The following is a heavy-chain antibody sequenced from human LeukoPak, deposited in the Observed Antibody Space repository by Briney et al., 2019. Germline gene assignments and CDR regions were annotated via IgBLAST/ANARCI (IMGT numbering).Heavy chain of an antibody. CDR1: GFTFSTYA. D-gene: IGHD2-21*02. CDR3: ARRAYCGGDCSTEFDY. Sequence: GGSLRLSCAASGFTFSTYAVNWVRQAPGKGLEWVSSISSSSSYIYYADSVKGRFTISRDNAKNSLYLQMNSLRAEDTAVYYCARRAYCGGDCSTEFDYWGQGTLVTVSS. V-gene: IGHV3-21*01. J-gene: IGHJ4*02. CDR2: ISSSSSYI.